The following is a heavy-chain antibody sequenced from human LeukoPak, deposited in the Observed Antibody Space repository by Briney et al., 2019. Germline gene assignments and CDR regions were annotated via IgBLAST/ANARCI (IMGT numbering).Heavy chain of an antibody. J-gene: IGHJ4*02. CDR1: GFTFSSYA. D-gene: IGHD3-10*01. CDR2: ISYDGSNK. V-gene: IGHV3-30-3*01. CDR3: AHYPHY. Sequence: GGSLRLSCAASGFTFSSYAMHWVRQAPGKGLEWVAVISYDGSNKYYADSVKGRFTISRDNSKNTLYLQMNSLRAEDTAVYYCAHYPHYWGQGTLVTVSS.